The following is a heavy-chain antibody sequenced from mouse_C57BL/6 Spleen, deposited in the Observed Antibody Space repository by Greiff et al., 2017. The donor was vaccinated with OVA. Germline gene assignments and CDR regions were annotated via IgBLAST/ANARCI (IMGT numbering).Heavy chain of an antibody. V-gene: IGHV1-53*01. D-gene: IGHD1-1*01. J-gene: IGHJ3*01. CDR1: GYTFTSYW. Sequence: QVQLQQPGTELVKPGASVKLSCKASGYTFTSYWMPWVKQRPGQGLEWIGNINPSNGGTNYNEKFKSKATLTVDKSSSTAYMQLSSLTSEDSAVYYCAPGPVRYPAWFAYWGQGTLVTVSA. CDR2: INPSNGGT. CDR3: APGPVRYPAWFAY.